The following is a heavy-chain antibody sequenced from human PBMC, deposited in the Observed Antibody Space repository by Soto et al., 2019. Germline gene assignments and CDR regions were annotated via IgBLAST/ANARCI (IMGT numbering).Heavy chain of an antibody. CDR1: GFTFTRYS. J-gene: IGHJ4*02. CDR2: ISSTTNYI. V-gene: IGHV3-21*06. Sequence: GGSLRLSCAASGFTFTRYSMNWVRQAPGKGLEWVSSISSTTNYIYYGDSMKGRFTISRDNDKNSLYLEMNSLRDEDTAVYYRARESENLTSSFDYWGQGTLVTVSS. CDR3: ARESENLTSSFDY.